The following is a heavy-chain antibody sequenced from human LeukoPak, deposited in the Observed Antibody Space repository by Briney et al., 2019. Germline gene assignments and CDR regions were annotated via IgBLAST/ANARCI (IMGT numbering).Heavy chain of an antibody. CDR2: ISYDGSNK. Sequence: GRSLRLSCAASGFTFSSYGMHWVRQAPGKGLEWVAVISYDGSNKYYADSVKGRFTISRDNSKNTLYLQMNSLRSDDTAVYYCARGVAGTTGYMDVWGKGTTVTVSS. J-gene: IGHJ6*03. V-gene: IGHV3-30*03. CDR3: ARGVAGTTGYMDV. D-gene: IGHD6-19*01. CDR1: GFTFSSYG.